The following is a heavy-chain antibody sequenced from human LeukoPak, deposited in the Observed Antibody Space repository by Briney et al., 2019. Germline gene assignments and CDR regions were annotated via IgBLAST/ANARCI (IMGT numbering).Heavy chain of an antibody. CDR1: GGTFSSYA. D-gene: IGHD2-15*01. J-gene: IGHJ4*02. V-gene: IGHV1-69*13. Sequence: SVKVSCKASGGTFSSYAISWVRQAPGQGLEWMGGIIPIFGTASYAQKFQGRVTITADESTSTAYMELSSLRSEDTAVYYCATWGYCSGGSCYRIDYWGQGTLVTVSS. CDR3: ATWGYCSGGSCYRIDY. CDR2: IIPIFGTA.